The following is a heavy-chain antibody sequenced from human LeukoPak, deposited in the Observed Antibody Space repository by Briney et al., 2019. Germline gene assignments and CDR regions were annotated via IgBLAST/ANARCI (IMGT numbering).Heavy chain of an antibody. CDR2: IIPIFGTA. J-gene: IGHJ4*02. Sequence: SVKVSCKASGGTFSSYAISWVRQAPGQGLEWLGGIIPIFGTANYAQKFQGRVTITADESTSTAYMELSSLRSEDTAVYYCARALVGSTGVFDYWGQGTLVTVSS. D-gene: IGHD3-10*01. CDR1: GGTFSSYA. V-gene: IGHV1-69*01. CDR3: ARALVGSTGVFDY.